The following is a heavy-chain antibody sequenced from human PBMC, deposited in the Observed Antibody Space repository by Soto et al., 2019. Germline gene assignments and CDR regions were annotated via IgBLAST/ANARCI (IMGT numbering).Heavy chain of an antibody. Sequence: EVQLLESGGGLVQPGGSLRLSCAASGFTFSSYAMSWVRQAPGKGLEWVSAISGSGGTTYSADYVKGRFTFSRDNSKNTLYLQRNSLRAEDTALYYCATPANGWCSDFDIWGQGTMVTVSS. V-gene: IGHV3-23*01. CDR3: ATPANGWCSDFDI. CDR1: GFTFSSYA. J-gene: IGHJ3*02. D-gene: IGHD6-19*01. CDR2: ISGSGGTT.